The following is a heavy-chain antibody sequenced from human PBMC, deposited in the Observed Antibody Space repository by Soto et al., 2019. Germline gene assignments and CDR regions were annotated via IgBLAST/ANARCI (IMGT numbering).Heavy chain of an antibody. CDR3: ARGNHRWLQLWYFDL. V-gene: IGHV1-69*12. CDR2: IIPIFGTA. D-gene: IGHD5-12*01. J-gene: IGHJ2*01. Sequence: QVQLVQSGAEVKKPGSSVTVSCKASGGTFSSYTISWVRQAPGQGLEWMGGIIPIFGTANYAQKFQGRVTITADESTSTAYMELSSLRYEGTAVYYCARGNHRWLQLWYFDLWGRGTLVTVSS. CDR1: GGTFSSYT.